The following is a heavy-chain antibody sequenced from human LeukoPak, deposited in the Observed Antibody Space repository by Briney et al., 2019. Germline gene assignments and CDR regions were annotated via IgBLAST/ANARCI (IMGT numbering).Heavy chain of an antibody. J-gene: IGHJ5*02. V-gene: IGHV4-31*03. D-gene: IGHD3-10*01. CDR3: ARGRGLSWFDP. CDR2: IYYSGST. Sequence: SETLSLTCTVSGGSISSGGYYWSWIRQHPGKGLEWIGYIYYSGSTYYNPSLKSRVTISVDASKNQFSLKLSSVTAADTAVYYCARGRGLSWFDPWGQGTLVTVSS. CDR1: GGSISSGGYY.